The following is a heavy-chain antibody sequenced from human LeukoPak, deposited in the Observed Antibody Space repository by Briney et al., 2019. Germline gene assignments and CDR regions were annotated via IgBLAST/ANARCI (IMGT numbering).Heavy chain of an antibody. Sequence: GGSLRLSCAASGFSFDDYSMHWVRQAPGKGLGWVSLITWDGGSTYYADSVKGRFTISRDNAKNSLYLQMNSLRAEDTAVYYCARPIVGAFGYWGQGTLVTVSS. D-gene: IGHD1-26*01. CDR1: GFSFDDYS. CDR3: ARPIVGAFGY. CDR2: ITWDGGST. V-gene: IGHV3-43D*03. J-gene: IGHJ4*02.